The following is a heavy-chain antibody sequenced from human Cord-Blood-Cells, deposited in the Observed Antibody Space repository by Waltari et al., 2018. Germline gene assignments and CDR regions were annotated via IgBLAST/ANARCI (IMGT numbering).Heavy chain of an antibody. CDR1: GYTFTGHH. Sequence: QVQLVQSGAEVKKPGASVKVSCKASGYTFTGHHMHWVRQAPGQGLEWMGWINPNSGGTNYAQKFQGRVTMTRDTSISTAYMELSRLRSDDTAVYYCARDSGSYFTSFDYWGQGTLVTVSS. D-gene: IGHD1-26*01. J-gene: IGHJ4*02. V-gene: IGHV1-2*02. CDR3: ARDSGSYFTSFDY. CDR2: INPNSGGT.